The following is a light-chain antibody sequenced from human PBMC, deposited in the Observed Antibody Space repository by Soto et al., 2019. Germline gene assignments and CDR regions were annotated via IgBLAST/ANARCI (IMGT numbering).Light chain of an antibody. CDR1: QSVSSSY. J-gene: IGKJ3*01. CDR3: QQYGSSSLT. Sequence: EIVLTQSPGTLSLSPGERVTLSCRASQSVSSSYLAWYQHKPGQAPRLLIYGASSRATGIPDRFSGSGSGTDFTLTISRLEPEDFAAYYCQQYGSSSLTFGPGTKVDIK. V-gene: IGKV3-20*01. CDR2: GAS.